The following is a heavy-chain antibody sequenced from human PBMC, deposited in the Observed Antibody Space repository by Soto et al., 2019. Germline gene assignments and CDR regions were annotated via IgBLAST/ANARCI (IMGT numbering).Heavy chain of an antibody. Sequence: PGGSLRLSCAASGFTFSSYAMHWVRQAPGKGLEWVAVISYDGSNKYYADSVKGRFTISRDNSKNTLYLQMNSLRAEDTAVYYCARGPPDSRGPHDYWGQGTLVTVSS. CDR2: ISYDGSNK. D-gene: IGHD5-18*01. CDR1: GFTFSSYA. J-gene: IGHJ4*02. V-gene: IGHV3-30-3*01. CDR3: ARGPPDSRGPHDY.